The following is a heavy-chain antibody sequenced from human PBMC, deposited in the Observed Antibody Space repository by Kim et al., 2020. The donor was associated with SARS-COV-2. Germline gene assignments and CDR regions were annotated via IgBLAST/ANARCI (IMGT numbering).Heavy chain of an antibody. CDR2: TKYRSKWYN. D-gene: IGHD2-15*01. J-gene: IGHJ4*02. V-gene: IGHV6-1*01. CDR1: GDSVSSNSAT. CDR3: ARAPLYCSGSTCARAGFDS. Sequence: SQTLSLTCAISGDSVSSNSATWNWIRQSPSRGLEWLGRTKYRSKWYNDYAVSVKSRITFNSDTSKNQFSLQLNSVTPEDTAVYYCARAPLYCSGSTCARAGFDSWGQGILVTVSS.